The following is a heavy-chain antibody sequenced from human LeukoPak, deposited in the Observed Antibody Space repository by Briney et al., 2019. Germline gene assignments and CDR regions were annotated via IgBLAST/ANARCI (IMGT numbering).Heavy chain of an antibody. V-gene: IGHV4-59*01. CDR3: ARDRYYFDY. J-gene: IGHJ4*02. CDR2: IYYSGST. Sequence: SETLSLTCTVSDGSISSYYWSWIRQPPGKGLEWIGYIYYSGSTNYNPSLKSRVTISVDTSKNQFSLKLSSVTAADTAVYYCARDRYYFDYWGQGTLVTVSS. CDR1: DGSISSYY.